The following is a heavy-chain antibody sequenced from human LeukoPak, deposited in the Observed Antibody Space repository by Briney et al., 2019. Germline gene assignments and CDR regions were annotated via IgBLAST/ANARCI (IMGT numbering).Heavy chain of an antibody. Sequence: GGFLRLSCATSGFTFSSYALSWVRQAPGKGLEWVSTISVSGANSYYADSVKGRFTISRDNSKNTVSLQMNSLRAEDTAVYYCAKDSYCSGTNCLDYWGQGTLVTVSS. V-gene: IGHV3-23*01. CDR3: AKDSYCSGTNCLDY. CDR2: ISVSGANS. CDR1: GFTFSSYA. J-gene: IGHJ4*02. D-gene: IGHD2-2*01.